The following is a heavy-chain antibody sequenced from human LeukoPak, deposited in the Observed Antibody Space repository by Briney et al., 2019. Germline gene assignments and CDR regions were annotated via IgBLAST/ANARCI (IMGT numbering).Heavy chain of an antibody. J-gene: IGHJ4*02. D-gene: IGHD3/OR15-3a*01. V-gene: IGHV3-66*01. Sequence: GGSLRLSCAASEFTVSSNYMSWVRQAPGKGLEWVSVIYSDGSTYYADSVKGRYSISRDNSKNMLYLQMNSLRAEDTAVYYCAREGTGGYRTFDYWGQGTLVTVSS. CDR2: IYSDGST. CDR1: EFTVSSNY. CDR3: AREGTGGYRTFDY.